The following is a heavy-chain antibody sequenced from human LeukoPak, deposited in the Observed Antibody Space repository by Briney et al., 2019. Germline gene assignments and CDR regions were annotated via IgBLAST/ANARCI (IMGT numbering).Heavy chain of an antibody. J-gene: IGHJ4*02. CDR1: GFTFSSYG. CDR2: IWYDGSNK. D-gene: IGHD4-17*01. V-gene: IGHV3-33*06. Sequence: GRSLRLSCAASGFTFSSYGMHWVRQAPGKGLEWVAVIWYDGSNKYYADSVKGRFTISRDDPKNTLYLQMNSQRAEDTAVYYCAKDPDGDLDYWGQGTLVTVSS. CDR3: AKDPDGDLDY.